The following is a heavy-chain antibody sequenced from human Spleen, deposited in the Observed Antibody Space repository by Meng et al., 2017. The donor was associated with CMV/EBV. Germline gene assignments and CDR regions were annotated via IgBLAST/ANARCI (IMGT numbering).Heavy chain of an antibody. CDR1: GFTFNNYP. CDR3: AKFPSLVGTTREVGY. D-gene: IGHD1-26*01. J-gene: IGHJ4*02. V-gene: IGHV3-30-3*02. Sequence: GGSLRLSCAASGFTFNNYPMHWVRQAPGKGLEWVALISYDGSNKYYADSVKGRFTISRDNSKNTLYLQMNSLRAEDTAVYYCAKFPSLVGTTREVGYWGQGTLVTVSS. CDR2: ISYDGSNK.